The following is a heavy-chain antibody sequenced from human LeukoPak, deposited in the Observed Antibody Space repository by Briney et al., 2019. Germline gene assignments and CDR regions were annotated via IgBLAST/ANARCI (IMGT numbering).Heavy chain of an antibody. Sequence: PGGSLRLSCAASGFTFSSYGMHWARQAPGKGLEWVAVISYDGSNKYYADSVKGRFTISRDNSKNTLYLQMNSLRAEDTAVYYCAKGSESYYGSGSYYGNWFDPWGQGTLVTVSS. D-gene: IGHD3-10*01. CDR2: ISYDGSNK. J-gene: IGHJ5*02. V-gene: IGHV3-30*18. CDR3: AKGSESYYGSGSYYGNWFDP. CDR1: GFTFSSYG.